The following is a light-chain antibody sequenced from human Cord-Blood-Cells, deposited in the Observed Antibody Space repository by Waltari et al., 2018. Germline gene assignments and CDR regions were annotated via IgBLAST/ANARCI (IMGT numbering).Light chain of an antibody. J-gene: IGKJ2*01. Sequence: EIVFTQSPATLSLSPGERATLSCRDSQSVSSYLAWYQQKPGQAPRLLIYDASNRATGIPARFSGSGSGTDFTLTISSLEPEDFAVYYCQQRSNWPPYTFGQGTKLEIK. V-gene: IGKV3-11*01. CDR1: QSVSSY. CDR2: DAS. CDR3: QQRSNWPPYT.